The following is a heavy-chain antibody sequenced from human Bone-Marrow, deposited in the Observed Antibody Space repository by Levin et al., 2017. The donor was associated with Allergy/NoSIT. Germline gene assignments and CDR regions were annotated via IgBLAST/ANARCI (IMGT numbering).Heavy chain of an antibody. CDR1: GFTFSSYG. J-gene: IGHJ4*02. V-gene: IGHV3-33*06. Sequence: PGGSLRLSCAASGFTFSSYGMHWVRQPPGKGLEWVAVIWYDGSDKYYVDSVKGRFTISRDNSKKTLYLQMNSLRAEDTAVYYCAKAVAGTGTPHLWGQGTLVTVSS. D-gene: IGHD6-19*01. CDR3: AKAVAGTGTPHL. CDR2: IWYDGSDK.